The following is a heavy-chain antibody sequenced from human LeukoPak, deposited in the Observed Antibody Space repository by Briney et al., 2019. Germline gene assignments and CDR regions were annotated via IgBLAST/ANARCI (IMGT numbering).Heavy chain of an antibody. J-gene: IGHJ6*02. CDR3: ARDRRGRGNSCYYYGMDV. CDR2: IYSGGST. V-gene: IGHV3-66*01. CDR1: GFTVSSNY. D-gene: IGHD4-23*01. Sequence: GGSLRLSCAASGFTVSSNYMSWVRQAPGKGLEWVSVIYSGGSTYYADSVKGRFTISRDNSKNTLYLQMNSLRAEDTAVYYCARDRRGRGNSCYYYGMDVWGQGTTVTVSS.